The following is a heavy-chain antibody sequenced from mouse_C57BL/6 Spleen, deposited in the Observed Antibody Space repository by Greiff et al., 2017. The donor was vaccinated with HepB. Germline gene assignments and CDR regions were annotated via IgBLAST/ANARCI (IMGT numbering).Heavy chain of an antibody. J-gene: IGHJ4*01. CDR2: IDPSDSET. CDR1: GYTFTSYW. V-gene: IGHV1-52*01. Sequence: QVQLQQPGAELVRPGSSVKLSCKASGYTFTSYWLHWVKQRPIQGLEWIGNIDPSDSETHYNQQFKDKATLTVDKSSSTAYMTLSSLTSEDSAVYYCAREEGITTVVAPYYAMDYWGQGTSVTVSS. D-gene: IGHD1-1*01. CDR3: AREEGITTVVAPYYAMDY.